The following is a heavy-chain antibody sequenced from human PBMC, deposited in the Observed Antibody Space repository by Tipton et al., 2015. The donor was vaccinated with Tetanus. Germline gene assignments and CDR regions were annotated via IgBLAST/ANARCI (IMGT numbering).Heavy chain of an antibody. CDR2: ISSSSNYI. J-gene: IGHJ3*02. Sequence: SLRLSCAASGFTFSAFAMNWVRQAPGKGLEWVSSISSSSNYIYYADSVKGRFTISRDNAKNSLYLQMNSLRAEDTAVYYCARDWVAGYYDSSGYYYVGAFDIWGQGTMVTVSS. V-gene: IGHV3-21*01. CDR3: ARDWVAGYYDSSGYYYVGAFDI. D-gene: IGHD3-22*01. CDR1: GFTFSAFA.